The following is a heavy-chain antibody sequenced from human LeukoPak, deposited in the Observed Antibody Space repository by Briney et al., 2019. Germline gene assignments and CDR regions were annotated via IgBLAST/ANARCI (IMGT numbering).Heavy chain of an antibody. V-gene: IGHV3-30*02. D-gene: IGHD1-14*01. CDR2: IRYDGSNK. Sequence: GGSLRLSCAASGFTFSSYGMHWVRQAPGKGLEWVAFIRYDGSNKYYADSVKGRFTISRDNSKNTLYLQMNSLRADDTAVYYCAKDQGSVYDVSHDYWGQGTLVTVSS. J-gene: IGHJ4*02. CDR1: GFTFSSYG. CDR3: AKDQGSVYDVSHDY.